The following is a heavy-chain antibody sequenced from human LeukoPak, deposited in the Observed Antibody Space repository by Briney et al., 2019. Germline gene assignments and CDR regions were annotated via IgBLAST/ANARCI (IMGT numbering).Heavy chain of an antibody. CDR1: GFTFSRFW. D-gene: IGHD5-12*01. Sequence: SGGSLRLSCAASGFTFSRFWMSWVRQAPGKGLEWVANIKQDGSEKYYVYSVKGRFTISRDNAKNSLYLQMNSLRAEDTAVFYCARDGTYTDYDPDFDIWGQGTLVTVSS. CDR2: IKQDGSEK. V-gene: IGHV3-7*04. CDR3: ARDGTYTDYDPDFDI. J-gene: IGHJ4*02.